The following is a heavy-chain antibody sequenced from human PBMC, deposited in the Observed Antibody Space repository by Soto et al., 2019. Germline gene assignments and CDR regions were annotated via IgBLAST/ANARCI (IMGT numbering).Heavy chain of an antibody. V-gene: IGHV3-11*01. CDR1: GFSFSDYY. Sequence: GWSLRLSCVVSGFSFSDYYMSWIRQAPGKGLEWISYISNTGSTKYYADSVKGRFTISRDDAKNSLYLQMNSLRGEDTAVYYCARDYYGDYILDYWGQGTLVTVSS. CDR2: ISNTGSTK. D-gene: IGHD4-17*01. J-gene: IGHJ4*02. CDR3: ARDYYGDYILDY.